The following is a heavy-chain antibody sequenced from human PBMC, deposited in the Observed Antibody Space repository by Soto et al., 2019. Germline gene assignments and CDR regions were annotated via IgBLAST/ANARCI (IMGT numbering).Heavy chain of an antibody. CDR2: IWYDGSNT. CDR1: GFIFSSFG. J-gene: IGHJ4*02. V-gene: IGHV3-33*01. Sequence: QVQLVESGGGVVQPGRSLRLSCAASGFIFSSFGMHWVRQAPGKGLEWVANIWYDGSNTYYADSVKGRFTNSRDNSRNTLYLQLNSLRAADTAVYHCVRDLLGSGGHFDYWGQGTLVTVSS. CDR3: VRDLLGSGGHFDY. D-gene: IGHD7-27*01.